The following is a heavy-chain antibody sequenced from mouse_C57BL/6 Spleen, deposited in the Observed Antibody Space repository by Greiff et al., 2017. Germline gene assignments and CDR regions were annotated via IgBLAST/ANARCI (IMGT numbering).Heavy chain of an antibody. D-gene: IGHD2-4*01. CDR3: ARRYYDYDDAMDY. CDR2: INPSSGYT. J-gene: IGHJ4*01. CDR1: GYTFTSYW. Sequence: QVQLQQSGAELAKPGASVKLSCKASGYTFTSYWMHWVKQRPGQGLEWIGYINPSSGYTKYNQKFKDKATLTADKSSSTAYMQLSSLTYEDSAVYYGARRYYDYDDAMDYWGQGTSVTVSS. V-gene: IGHV1-7*01.